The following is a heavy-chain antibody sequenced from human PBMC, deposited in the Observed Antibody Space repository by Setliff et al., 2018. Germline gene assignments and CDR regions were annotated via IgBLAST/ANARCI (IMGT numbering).Heavy chain of an antibody. CDR3: ATAADFNYYDSSDSGTHYYYYYMDV. CDR2: FDPEDGET. J-gene: IGHJ6*03. V-gene: IGHV1-24*01. CDR1: GYTLTELS. D-gene: IGHD3-22*01. Sequence: ASVKVSCKVSGYTLTELSMHWVRQAPGKGLEWMGGFDPEDGETIYAQKFQGRVTMTEDTSTDTAYMELSSLRSEDTAVYYCATAADFNYYDSSDSGTHYYYYYMDVWGKGNAGHRLL.